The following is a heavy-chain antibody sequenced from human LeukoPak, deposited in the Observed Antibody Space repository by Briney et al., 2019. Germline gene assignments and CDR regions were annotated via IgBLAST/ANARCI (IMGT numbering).Heavy chain of an antibody. CDR3: ARGRMAAGMTRFDY. CDR1: GGSISSGGYY. D-gene: IGHD6-13*01. Sequence: SETLSLTCTVSGGSISSGGYYWSWIRQHPGKGLEWIGYIYCSGSTYYNPSLKSRVTISVDTSKNQFSLKLSSVTAADTAVYYCARGRMAAGMTRFDYWGQGTLVTVSS. J-gene: IGHJ4*02. CDR2: IYCSGST. V-gene: IGHV4-31*03.